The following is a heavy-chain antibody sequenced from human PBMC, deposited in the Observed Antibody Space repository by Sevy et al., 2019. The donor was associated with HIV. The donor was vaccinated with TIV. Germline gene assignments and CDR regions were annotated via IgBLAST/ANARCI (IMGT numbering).Heavy chain of an antibody. V-gene: IGHV3-43*01. CDR2: IIWDGGST. CDR3: AKERPYRSNSHYFDY. Sequence: GGSLRLSCAASGFTFDDYTMHWVRQAPGKGLEWVSLIIWDGGSTYYADSVKGRFTISRDNSNNSLYLQMNSLRTEDTALYYCAKERPYRSNSHYFDYWGQGTLVTVSS. J-gene: IGHJ4*02. CDR1: GFTFDDYT. D-gene: IGHD4-4*01.